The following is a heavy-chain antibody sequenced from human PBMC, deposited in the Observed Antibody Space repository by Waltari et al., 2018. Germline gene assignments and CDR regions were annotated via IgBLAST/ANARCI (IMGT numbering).Heavy chain of an antibody. CDR2: IWYDGSNK. V-gene: IGHV3-33*01. D-gene: IGHD4-4*01. Sequence: QVQLVESGGGVVQPGRSLRLSCAASGFTCSSHGMHWVRQPPGKELEWVAVIWYDGSNKYYADSVKGRFTISRDNSKNTLYLQMNSLRAEDTAVYYCARDYSNYPSYYYGMDVWGQGTTVTVSS. J-gene: IGHJ6*02. CDR3: ARDYSNYPSYYYGMDV. CDR1: GFTCSSHG.